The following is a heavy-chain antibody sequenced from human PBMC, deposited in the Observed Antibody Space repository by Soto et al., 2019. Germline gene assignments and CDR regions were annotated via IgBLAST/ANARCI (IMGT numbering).Heavy chain of an antibody. J-gene: IGHJ4*02. CDR1: GCTFSSYA. Sequence: GSPVKVSCKAAGCTFSSYAISWVRQAPGQGLEWMGGIIPIFGTANYAQKFQGRVTITADESTSTAYMELSSLRSQDTAVSYCATITPGDYWDQGSLVTVS. CDR3: ATITPGDY. D-gene: IGHD1-1*01. CDR2: IIPIFGTA. V-gene: IGHV1-69*13.